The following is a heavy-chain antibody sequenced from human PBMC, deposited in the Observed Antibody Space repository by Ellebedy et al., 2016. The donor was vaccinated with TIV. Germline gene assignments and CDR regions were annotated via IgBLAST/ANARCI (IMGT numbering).Heavy chain of an antibody. D-gene: IGHD3-10*01. CDR1: GGSISGYY. V-gene: IGHV4-59*01. Sequence: SETLSLTXTVSGGSISGYYWNWIRQPPDKGLEWIGNIYHSGNTNYNASLKSRVTISVDTSKNQFSLKLSSVTAADTAVYFCARDRGYGSGSYYFDYWGQGTLVTVSS. CDR2: IYHSGNT. CDR3: ARDRGYGSGSYYFDY. J-gene: IGHJ4*02.